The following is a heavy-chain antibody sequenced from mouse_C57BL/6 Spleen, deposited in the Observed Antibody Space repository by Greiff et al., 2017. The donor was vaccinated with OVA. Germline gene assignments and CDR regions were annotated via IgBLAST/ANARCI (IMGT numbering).Heavy chain of an antibody. J-gene: IGHJ2*01. CDR2: IRNKANGYTT. V-gene: IGHV7-3*01. D-gene: IGHD1-1*01. Sequence: EVKLMESGGGLVQPGGSLSLSCAASGFTFTDYYMSWVRQPPGKALEWLGFIRNKANGYTTEYSASVKGRFTISRDNSQSILYLQMNALRAEDSATYYCARSTVVAHFDYWGQGTTLTVSS. CDR3: ARSTVVAHFDY. CDR1: GFTFTDYY.